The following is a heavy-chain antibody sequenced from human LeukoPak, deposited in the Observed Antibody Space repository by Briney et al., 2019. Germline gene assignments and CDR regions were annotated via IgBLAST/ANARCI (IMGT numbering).Heavy chain of an antibody. CDR1: GGSVSSHY. D-gene: IGHD3-22*01. V-gene: IGHV4-59*02. CDR2: IYYSGST. CDR3: ARHYYDSSGYYYVDAFDI. J-gene: IGHJ3*02. Sequence: SETLPLTCTVSGGSVSSHYWSWIRQPPGKGLEWIGYIYYSGSTNYNPSLKSRVTISVDTSKNQFSLKLSSVTAADTAVYYCARHYYDSSGYYYVDAFDIWGQGTMVTVSS.